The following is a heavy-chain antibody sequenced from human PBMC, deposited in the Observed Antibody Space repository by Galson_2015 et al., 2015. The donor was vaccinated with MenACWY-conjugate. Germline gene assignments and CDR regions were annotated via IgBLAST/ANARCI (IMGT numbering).Heavy chain of an antibody. CDR1: GYTFVNYW. J-gene: IGHJ4*02. CDR2: IYPSDSDT. CDR3: ARPPGYCSRTSCSSFDY. V-gene: IGHV5-51*03. Sequence: QSGAEVTKPGESLTISCTGSGYTFVNYWIGWVRQMPGKGLEWMGIIYPSDSDTRYSPSFQGQVTISADKSISTAYLQWSSLKAWDTAMYYCARPPGYCSRTSCSSFDYWGQGSLVTVSS. D-gene: IGHD2-2*01.